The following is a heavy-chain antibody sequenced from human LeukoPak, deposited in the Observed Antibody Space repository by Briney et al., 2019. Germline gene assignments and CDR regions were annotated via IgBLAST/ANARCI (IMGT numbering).Heavy chain of an antibody. Sequence: GASVKVSCKSSGGTFTDSGFTWVRQAPGQGLEWMGVIFLKIRSPPYAQKLQDRMTISADRSANITYLELTGLTSDDTALYYCARGSSGSHTLDDWGQGTLVVVSA. CDR3: ARGSSGSHTLDD. V-gene: IGHV1-69*06. J-gene: IGHJ4*02. D-gene: IGHD1-26*01. CDR2: IFLKIRSP. CDR1: GGTFTDSG.